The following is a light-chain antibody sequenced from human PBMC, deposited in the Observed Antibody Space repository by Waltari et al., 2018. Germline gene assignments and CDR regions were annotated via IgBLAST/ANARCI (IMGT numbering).Light chain of an antibody. CDR1: QGISSW. CDR3: QQANSFPFA. J-gene: IGKJ4*01. Sequence: DIQMTQSPSFVSASVGDRVTITFRASQGISSWLAWYQQKPGKALKLLIYAATTLQSWVPSSFSGIGSGTDFTLTISSLQPEDFATYYCQQANSFPFAFGGGTTVEIK. V-gene: IGKV1-12*02. CDR2: AAT.